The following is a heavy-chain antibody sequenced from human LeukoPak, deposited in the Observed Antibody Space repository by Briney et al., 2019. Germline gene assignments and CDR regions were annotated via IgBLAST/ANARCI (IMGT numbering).Heavy chain of an antibody. V-gene: IGHV3-48*03. CDR1: GFTFSSYE. CDR3: VRGDRYFFDF. J-gene: IGHJ4*02. CDR2: IGNTGRTI. Sequence: GGSLRLSCAASGFTFSSYEMNWVSQAPGRGLEWVSYIGNTGRTIYYADSVQGRFTISRDNAKNSLYLQMNSLRAEDTAIYYCVRGDRYFFDFWGQGTLVTVSS. D-gene: IGHD1-14*01.